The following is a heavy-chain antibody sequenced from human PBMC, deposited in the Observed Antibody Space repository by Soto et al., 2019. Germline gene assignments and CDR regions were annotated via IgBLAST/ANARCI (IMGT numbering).Heavy chain of an antibody. CDR3: ARGPIAARGEDY. CDR2: IIPIFGTA. D-gene: IGHD6-6*01. CDR1: GGTFSSYA. V-gene: IGHV1-69*06. J-gene: IGHJ4*02. Sequence: AASVKVSCKASGGTFSSYAISWVRQAPGQGLEWMGGIIPIFGTANYAQKFQGRVTITADKSTSTAYMELSSLRSEDTAVYYCARGPIAARGEDYWGQGTLVTVSS.